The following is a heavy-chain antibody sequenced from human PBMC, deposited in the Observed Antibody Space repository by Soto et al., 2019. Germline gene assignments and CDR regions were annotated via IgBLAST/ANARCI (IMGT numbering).Heavy chain of an antibody. D-gene: IGHD1-1*01. CDR3: ARVNWNDETYFDF. V-gene: IGHV3-48*03. CDR1: GFTFSSYE. J-gene: IGHJ4*02. CDR2: ITSGGNTI. Sequence: PGGSLRLSCAASGFTFSSYEMNWVRQAPGKGLEWVSYITSGGNTIYYTDSVKGRFTISRDNAKNSLYLQMNSLRAEDTAIYYCARVNWNDETYFDFWGQGTLVTVSS.